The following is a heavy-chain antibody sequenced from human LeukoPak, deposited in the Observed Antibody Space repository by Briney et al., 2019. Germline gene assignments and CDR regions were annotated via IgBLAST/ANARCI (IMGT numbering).Heavy chain of an antibody. D-gene: IGHD5-24*01. J-gene: IGHJ4*02. CDR3: AKDRGVEMATFFDY. Sequence: PGGSLRLSCAASGFTFSSYGMHWVRQAPGKGLEWVAVISYDGSNKYHADSVKGRFTISRDNSKNTLYLQMNSLRAEDTAVYCCAKDRGVEMATFFDYWGQGTLVTVSS. V-gene: IGHV3-30*18. CDR1: GFTFSSYG. CDR2: ISYDGSNK.